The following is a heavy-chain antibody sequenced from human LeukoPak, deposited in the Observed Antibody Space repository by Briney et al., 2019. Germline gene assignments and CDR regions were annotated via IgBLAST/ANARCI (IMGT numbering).Heavy chain of an antibody. CDR3: VRDRLLTDSGNYYHDAFDS. J-gene: IGHJ3*02. CDR1: GGSISGAYYD. CDR2: ISYNGTT. D-gene: IGHD1-26*01. Sequence: SETLSLTCTVSGGSISGAYYDWSWIRQHPGRSREWRGYISYNGTTYSSPSLTSRITISVDASKSEFSMKLSSVNAAEKAVYYCVRDRLLTDSGNYYHDAFDSWGPGTMVIVSS. V-gene: IGHV4-31*03.